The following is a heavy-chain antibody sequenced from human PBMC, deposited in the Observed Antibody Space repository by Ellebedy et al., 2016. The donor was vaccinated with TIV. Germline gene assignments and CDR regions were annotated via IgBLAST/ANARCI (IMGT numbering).Heavy chain of an antibody. V-gene: IGHV1-18*04. CDR3: ARVQWLVRPSDY. CDR1: GYTFTGYY. J-gene: IGHJ4*02. D-gene: IGHD6-19*01. CDR2: IGTYNQNT. Sequence: ASVKVSCKASGYTFTGYYMHWVRQAPGQGLEWMGWIGTYNQNTNYAQKFQGRVTLTTDTSTNTAYMELRSLRFDDTAVYFCARVQWLVRPSDYWGQGTRVTVSS.